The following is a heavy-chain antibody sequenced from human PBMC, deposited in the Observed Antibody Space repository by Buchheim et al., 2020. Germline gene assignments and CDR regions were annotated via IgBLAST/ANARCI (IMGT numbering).Heavy chain of an antibody. CDR3: ASDRKGGGSGWEFDY. Sequence: QVQLVQSGAEVKKPGASVKVSCKASGYTFTGYYMHWVRQAPGQGLEWMGWINPNSGGTNYAQKFQGWVTMTRDTSISTAYRVLGRLRADDTAVNYCASDRKGGGSGWEFDYWGQGTL. J-gene: IGHJ4*02. D-gene: IGHD3-22*01. CDR2: INPNSGGT. V-gene: IGHV1-2*04. CDR1: GYTFTGYY.